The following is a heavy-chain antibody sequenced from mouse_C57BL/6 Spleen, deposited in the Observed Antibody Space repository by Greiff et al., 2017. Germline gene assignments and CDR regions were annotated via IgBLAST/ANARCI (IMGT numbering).Heavy chain of an antibody. CDR3: ARNLGYDGYYDAMDY. CDR2: IWTGGGT. CDR1: GFSLTSYA. J-gene: IGHJ4*01. D-gene: IGHD2-3*01. V-gene: IGHV2-9-1*01. Sequence: VKVEESGPGLVAPSQSLSITCTVSGFSLTSYAISWVRQPPGKGLEWLGVIWTGGGTNYNSALKSRLSISKDNSKSQVFLKMNSLQTDDTARYYCARNLGYDGYYDAMDYWGQGTSVTVSS.